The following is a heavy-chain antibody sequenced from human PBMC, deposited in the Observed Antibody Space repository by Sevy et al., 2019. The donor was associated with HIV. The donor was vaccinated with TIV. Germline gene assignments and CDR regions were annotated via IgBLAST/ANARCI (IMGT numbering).Heavy chain of an antibody. CDR1: GFTFSGSA. V-gene: IGHV3-73*01. CDR2: IRSKANSYAT. CDR3: TRRLGGNLRPYYYGMDV. J-gene: IGHJ6*02. Sequence: GGSLRLSCAASGFTFSGSAMHWVRQASGKGLEWVGRIRSKANSYATAYAASVKGRFTISRDDSKNTAYLQMNSLKTEDTAVYYCTRRLGGNLRPYYYGMDVWGQGITVTVSS. D-gene: IGHD2-15*01.